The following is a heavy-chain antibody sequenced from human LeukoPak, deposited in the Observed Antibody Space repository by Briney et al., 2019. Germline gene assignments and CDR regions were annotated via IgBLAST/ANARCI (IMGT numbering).Heavy chain of an antibody. J-gene: IGHJ5*02. CDR3: ASGFTSGWPRFDP. CDR1: GDSVSTDSAD. CDR2: TYYRSKWYN. Sequence: SQTLSLTCVISGDSVSTDSADWHWIRQSPSRGLEWLGRTYYRSKWYNEYAVSVKSRITINPDTSKNQFSLHLNSVTPEDTAIYYCASGFTSGWPRFDPWGQGTLVTVSS. D-gene: IGHD6-19*01. V-gene: IGHV6-1*01.